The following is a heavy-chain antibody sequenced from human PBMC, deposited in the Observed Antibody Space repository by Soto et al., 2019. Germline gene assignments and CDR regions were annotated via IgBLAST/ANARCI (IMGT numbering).Heavy chain of an antibody. D-gene: IGHD3-22*01. J-gene: IGHJ4*02. Sequence: SVKVSCKASGGTFSSYAISWVRQAPGQGLEWMGGIIPIFGTANYAQKFQGRVTITADESTSTAYMELSSLRSEDTAVYYCARGYYDSSGYYYVPDYWGQGTLVTVSS. CDR1: GGTFSSYA. CDR3: ARGYYDSSGYYYVPDY. CDR2: IIPIFGTA. V-gene: IGHV1-69*13.